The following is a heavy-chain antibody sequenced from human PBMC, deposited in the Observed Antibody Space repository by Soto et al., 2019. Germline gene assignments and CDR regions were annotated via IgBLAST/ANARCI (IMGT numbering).Heavy chain of an antibody. CDR3: ATDFGAWSDS. Sequence: QVHLVESGGGVVQPGRSLTISCVGSGFAFSTYGMHWVRQAPAKGLEWVALISYDGTDKYYADSVNGRFSISRDNSKQTLSLQMDSLRPEDTAVYYCATDFGAWSDSWGQGTLVNVSS. J-gene: IGHJ5*02. CDR2: ISYDGTDK. V-gene: IGHV3-30*03. CDR1: GFAFSTYG. D-gene: IGHD6-19*01.